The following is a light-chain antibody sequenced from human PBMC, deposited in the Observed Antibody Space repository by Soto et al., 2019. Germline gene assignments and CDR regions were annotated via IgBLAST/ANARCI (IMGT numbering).Light chain of an antibody. CDR3: QEYSSVPV. J-gene: IGKJ3*01. Sequence: DIQMTQSPTSLSASVGDRVTITCRASQGIRNFVAWYQQKPGKAPKLLIYAASTLQSGVPSRCSGSGSGTDFSLTINSLQPEDVETYSCQEYSSVPVFGPGTKVEIK. V-gene: IGKV1-27*01. CDR1: QGIRNF. CDR2: AAS.